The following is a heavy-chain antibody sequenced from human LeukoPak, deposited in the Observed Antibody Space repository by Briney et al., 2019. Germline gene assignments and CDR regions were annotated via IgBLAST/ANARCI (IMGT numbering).Heavy chain of an antibody. D-gene: IGHD3-3*01. CDR3: ARGRFRTASHYYGMDA. Sequence: SVTVSCKASGGTFSSHAISWVRQAPGQGLEWMGGIIPIFGTTKYAQKFQGRVTIAADESASTAYMELSSLRSEDTAVYYCARGRFRTASHYYGMDAWGQGTTVTVSS. J-gene: IGHJ6*02. CDR2: IIPIFGTT. CDR1: GGTFSSHA. V-gene: IGHV1-69*13.